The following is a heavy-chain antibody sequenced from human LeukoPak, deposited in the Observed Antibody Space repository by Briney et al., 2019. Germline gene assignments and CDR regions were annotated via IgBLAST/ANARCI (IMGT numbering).Heavy chain of an antibody. V-gene: IGHV3-21*01. Sequence: PGGSLRLSCAASGFTFSSYSMNWVRQAPGKGLEWVSSISSSSSYIYYADSVKGRFTTSRDNAKNSLYLQMNSLRAEDTAVYYCARDWSVVVDNWFDPWGQGTLVTVSS. J-gene: IGHJ5*02. CDR3: ARDWSVVVDNWFDP. D-gene: IGHD3-22*01. CDR2: ISSSSSYI. CDR1: GFTFSSYS.